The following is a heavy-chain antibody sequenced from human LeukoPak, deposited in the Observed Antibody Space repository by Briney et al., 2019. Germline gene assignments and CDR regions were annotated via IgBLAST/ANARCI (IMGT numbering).Heavy chain of an antibody. CDR2: ISAYNGHT. J-gene: IGHJ4*02. Sequence: ASVKVSCKAPGYNFTSYGISWVRQAPGQGLEWMGWISAYNGHTNYGQKFQDRIAMTADTSTTTAFMELRSLRSDDTAMYFCARDSPRPEWLQEYYFDSWGQGTLVTVSS. V-gene: IGHV1-18*01. D-gene: IGHD5-12*01. CDR3: ARDSPRPEWLQEYYFDS. CDR1: GYNFTSYG.